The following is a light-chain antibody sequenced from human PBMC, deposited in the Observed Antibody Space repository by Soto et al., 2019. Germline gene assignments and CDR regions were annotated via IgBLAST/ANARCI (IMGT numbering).Light chain of an antibody. V-gene: IGKV1-5*01. CDR3: QHYNSYSEA. Sequence: DIQMTQSPSSLSASIGDRVTITCRASQRITNRLNWYQHRPGKAPRLLIYAASSLESGVPSRFSGSGSGTEFTLTISSLQPDDFATYYCQHYNSYSEAFGQGTKVDIK. J-gene: IGKJ1*01. CDR1: QRITNR. CDR2: AAS.